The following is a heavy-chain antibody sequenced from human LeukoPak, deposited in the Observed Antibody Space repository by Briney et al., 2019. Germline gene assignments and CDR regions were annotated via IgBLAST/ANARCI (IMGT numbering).Heavy chain of an antibody. D-gene: IGHD3-10*01. CDR3: ARFAAGGYYYYYMDV. J-gene: IGHJ6*03. V-gene: IGHV3-48*01. Sequence: GGSLRLSCAASGFTFSSYTMNWVRQPPGKGLEWVSNIGTSSTTIYYADSVKGRFTISRDNAKNSLYLQMNSLRADDTAVYYCARFAAGGYYYYYMDVWGKGTTVTVSS. CDR1: GFTFSSYT. CDR2: IGTSSTTI.